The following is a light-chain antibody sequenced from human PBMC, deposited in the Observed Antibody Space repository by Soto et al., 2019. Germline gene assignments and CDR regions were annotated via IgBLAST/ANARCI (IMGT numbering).Light chain of an antibody. CDR2: EVS. V-gene: IGLV2-14*01. J-gene: IGLJ1*01. CDR1: SSDVGGYNY. Sequence: QSVLTQPASVSGSPGQSITTSCAGTSSDVGGYNYVSWYQQHPGKAPKLMIYEVSNRPSGVSNRFSGSKSGNTASLTISGLQAEDKADYYCSSYTSSSTLGFGTGTKVTVL. CDR3: SSYTSSSTLG.